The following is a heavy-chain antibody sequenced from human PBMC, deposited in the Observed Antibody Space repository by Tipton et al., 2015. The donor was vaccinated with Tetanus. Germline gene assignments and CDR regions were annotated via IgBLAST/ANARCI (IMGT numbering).Heavy chain of an antibody. CDR3: ARGLRRLFCTSASCHPNWCDP. CDR1: GFNFSTYT. V-gene: IGHV3-21*01. CDR2: IRGSGGHI. D-gene: IGHD2-2*01. J-gene: IGHJ5*02. Sequence: SLRLSCVGSGFNFSTYTMNWVRQAPGKGLEWVSSIRGSGGHIYYADSVKGRFTISRDNAKNSLSLQMNSLRAEDTAVYYCARGLRRLFCTSASCHPNWCDPWGQGTLVTVSS.